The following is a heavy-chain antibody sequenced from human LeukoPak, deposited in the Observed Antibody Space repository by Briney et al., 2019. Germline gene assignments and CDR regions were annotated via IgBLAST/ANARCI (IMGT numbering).Heavy chain of an antibody. J-gene: IGHJ6*04. D-gene: IGHD6-19*01. CDR1: GGSISSSNW. Sequence: PSGTLSLTCAVSGGSISSSNWWSWVRQPPGKGLEWIGEIYHSGSTNYNPSLKSRVTISVDKSKNQFSLKLSSVTAADTAEYYCAREGAVAGHYYYGMDVWGKGTTVTVSS. V-gene: IGHV4-4*02. CDR3: AREGAVAGHYYYGMDV. CDR2: IYHSGST.